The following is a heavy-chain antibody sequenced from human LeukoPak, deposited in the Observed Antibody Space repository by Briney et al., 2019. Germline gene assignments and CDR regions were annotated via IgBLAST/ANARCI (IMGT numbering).Heavy chain of an antibody. CDR3: AARELAIAAAVNAFDI. Sequence: PSETLSLTCAVYGGSFSGYYWSWLRQPPGKGLEWIGEINHSGSTNYHPSLKSRVTISVDTSKNQFSLKLSSVTAADTAVYYCAARELAIAAAVNAFDIWGQGTMVTVSS. D-gene: IGHD6-13*01. J-gene: IGHJ3*02. CDR2: INHSGST. V-gene: IGHV4-34*01. CDR1: GGSFSGYY.